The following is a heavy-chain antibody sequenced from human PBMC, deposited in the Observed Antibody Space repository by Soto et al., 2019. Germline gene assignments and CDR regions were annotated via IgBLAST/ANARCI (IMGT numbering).Heavy chain of an antibody. V-gene: IGHV3-23*01. CDR3: AKVLVRGYPPSYFDY. CDR2: ISGSGGST. D-gene: IGHD3-10*01. Sequence: PGGSLRLSCAASGFTFSSYSMSCVRQAPGKGLELVSAISGSGGSTYYADSVKGRFTISRDNYKNTLYLQMNSLRAEDTAVYYCAKVLVRGYPPSYFDYWGQGTLVTVSS. J-gene: IGHJ4*02. CDR1: GFTFSSYS.